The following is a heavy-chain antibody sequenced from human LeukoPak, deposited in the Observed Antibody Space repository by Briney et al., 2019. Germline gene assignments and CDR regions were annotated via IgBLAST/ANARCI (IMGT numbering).Heavy chain of an antibody. CDR1: GGSISSYY. V-gene: IGHV4-59*01. CDR2: IYYSGSSGST. CDR3: AGGGDGYQTRFDY. Sequence: PSETLSLTCTVSGGSISSYYWNWIRQPPGKGLEWTGYIYYSGSSGSTNYNPSLRSRVTTSADTSKNQFSLKMTSVTAADTAVYYCAGGGDGYQTRFDYWGQGTLLTVSS. D-gene: IGHD5-24*01. J-gene: IGHJ4*02.